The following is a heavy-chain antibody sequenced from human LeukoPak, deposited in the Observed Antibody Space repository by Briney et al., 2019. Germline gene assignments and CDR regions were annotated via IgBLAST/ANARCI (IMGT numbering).Heavy chain of an antibody. Sequence: SETLSLTCTVSGGSISSYYWSWIRQPAGKGLEWIGRIYTSGSTNYNPSLKSRVTMSVDTSKNQFSLKLSSVTAADTAVYYCARARPLSSSWSSHYYMDVWGKGTTVTVSS. CDR3: ARARPLSSSWSSHYYMDV. J-gene: IGHJ6*03. CDR2: IYTSGST. D-gene: IGHD6-13*01. CDR1: GGSISSYY. V-gene: IGHV4-4*07.